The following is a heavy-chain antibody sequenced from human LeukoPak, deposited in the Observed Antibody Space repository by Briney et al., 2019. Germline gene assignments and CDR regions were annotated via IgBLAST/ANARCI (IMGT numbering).Heavy chain of an antibody. CDR1: GFTFSDYW. CDR2: IDSDGSTT. J-gene: IGHJ3*02. CDR3: ARGRQGDAFDI. Sequence: PGGSLRLSCAASGFTFSDYWMHWVRQDPGKGLVWVSRIDSDGSTTRYADSVKGRFTISRDNAKNTLYLQMNSLRAEDTAVYYCARGRQGDAFDIWGQGTMVTVSS. V-gene: IGHV3-74*01.